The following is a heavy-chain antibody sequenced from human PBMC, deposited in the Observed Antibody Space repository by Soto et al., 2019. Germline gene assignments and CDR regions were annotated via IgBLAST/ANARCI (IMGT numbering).Heavy chain of an antibody. J-gene: IGHJ6*01. V-gene: IGHV3-49*04. CDR1: GFIFDEYA. CDR2: IRSKSYGGTT. Sequence: GGSLRLSCRGSGFIFDEYAMTWVRQAPGKGLEWVGFIRSKSYGGTTEYAASVKGRFTISRDDSKTIAYLQINSLKTEDTAVYFCDRMVYYDRSGSYSGMDVWGPGTTVTVSS. CDR3: DRMVYYDRSGSYSGMDV. D-gene: IGHD3-22*01.